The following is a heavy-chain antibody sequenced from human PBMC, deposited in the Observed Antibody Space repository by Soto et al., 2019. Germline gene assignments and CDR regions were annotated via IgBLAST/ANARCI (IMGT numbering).Heavy chain of an antibody. J-gene: IGHJ6*02. CDR1: GFTFSSYA. CDR2: ISFDGNNE. CDR3: ARDWSRYVGISYGMYV. Sequence: QVQLVESGGGVVQPGRSLRLSCAGSGFTFSSYAMNWVRQAPGKGLEWVAVISFDGNNEYYADSVKGRFTISRDSSKNTLFLQINSLRTEETDVYYCARDWSRYVGISYGMYVLGQWTTVTGSS. D-gene: IGHD3-3*01. V-gene: IGHV3-30-3*01.